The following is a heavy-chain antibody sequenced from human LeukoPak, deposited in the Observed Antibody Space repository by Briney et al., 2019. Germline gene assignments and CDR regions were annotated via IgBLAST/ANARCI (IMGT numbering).Heavy chain of an antibody. J-gene: IGHJ6*03. CDR1: GYTFTSYG. V-gene: IGHV1-18*01. Sequence: ASVKVSCKASGYTFTSYGISLVRQAPGQGPEWMGWISAYNGNTNYAQKLQGRVTMTTDTTTSTAYMELRSLRTDDTAVYYCARGGAIQYYYYYYMDVWGKGTTVTVSS. D-gene: IGHD5-18*01. CDR2: ISAYNGNT. CDR3: ARGGAIQYYYYYYMDV.